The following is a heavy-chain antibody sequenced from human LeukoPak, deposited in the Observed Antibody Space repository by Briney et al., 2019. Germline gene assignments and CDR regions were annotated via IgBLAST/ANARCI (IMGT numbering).Heavy chain of an antibody. Sequence: ASVKVSCKDSGYTFTSYGISWVRQAPGQGLEWMGWISAYNGNTNYAQKLQGRVTITTDTSTSTAYMELRSLRSDDTAVYYCARNRVGVTYGYWGQGTLVTVSS. CDR1: GYTFTSYG. D-gene: IGHD1-26*01. V-gene: IGHV1-18*01. CDR3: ARNRVGVTYGY. J-gene: IGHJ4*02. CDR2: ISAYNGNT.